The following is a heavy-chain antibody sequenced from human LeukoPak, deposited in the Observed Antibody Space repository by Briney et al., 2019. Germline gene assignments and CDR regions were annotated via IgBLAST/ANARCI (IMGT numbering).Heavy chain of an antibody. V-gene: IGHV4-38-2*02. J-gene: IGHJ6*03. CDR3: ASVRRGFGESSKYYSYYYMDV. CDR1: EYSISNGYY. D-gene: IGHD3-10*01. Sequence: KPSETLSLTCSVSEYSISNGYYWGWIRQPPGKGLEWIGSIYHSGITHYNPSLKSRVTISVDTSKNQFSLRLSSVTAADTAVYYCASVRRGFGESSKYYSYYYMDVWGNGTTVPIS. CDR2: IYHSGIT.